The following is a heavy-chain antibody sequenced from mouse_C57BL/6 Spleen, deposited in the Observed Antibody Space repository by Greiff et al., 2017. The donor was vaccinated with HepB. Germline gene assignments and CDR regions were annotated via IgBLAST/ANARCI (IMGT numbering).Heavy chain of an antibody. J-gene: IGHJ2*01. Sequence: KVEESGGDLVKPGGSLKLSCAASGFTFSSYGMSWVRQTPDKRLEWVATISSGGSYTYYPDSVKGRFTISRDNAKNTLYLQMSSLKSEDTAMYYCARSAAQATFDYWGQGTTLTVSS. CDR3: ARSAAQATFDY. CDR2: ISSGGSYT. D-gene: IGHD3-2*02. CDR1: GFTFSSYG. V-gene: IGHV5-6*02.